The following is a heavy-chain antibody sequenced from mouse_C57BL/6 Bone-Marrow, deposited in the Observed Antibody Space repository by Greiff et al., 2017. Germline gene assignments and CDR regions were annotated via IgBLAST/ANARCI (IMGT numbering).Heavy chain of an antibody. J-gene: IGHJ3*01. CDR3: ARDYYGSPFAY. D-gene: IGHD1-1*01. Sequence: EVKLMESGGGLVQSGRSLRLSCATSGFTFSDFYMEWVRQAPGKGLEWIAASRNKANDYTTEYSASVKGRFIVSRDISQSILYLQMNALRAEDTAIYYCARDYYGSPFAYWGQGTLVTVSA. CDR2: SRNKANDYTT. CDR1: GFTFSDFY. V-gene: IGHV7-1*01.